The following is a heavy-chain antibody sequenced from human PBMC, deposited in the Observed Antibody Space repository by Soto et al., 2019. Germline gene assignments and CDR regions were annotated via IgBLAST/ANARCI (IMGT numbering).Heavy chain of an antibody. CDR3: AKVAVGATGGPYFDY. D-gene: IGHD1-26*01. V-gene: IGHV3-30*18. CDR1: GFTFSSYG. J-gene: IGHJ4*02. Sequence: QVQLVESGGGVVQPGRSLRLSCAASGFTFSSYGMHWVRQAPGKGLEWVAVISYDGSNKYYADSVKGRFTISRDNSKNTLYLQMNSLRAEDTAVYYWAKVAVGATGGPYFDYWGQGTLVTVSS. CDR2: ISYDGSNK.